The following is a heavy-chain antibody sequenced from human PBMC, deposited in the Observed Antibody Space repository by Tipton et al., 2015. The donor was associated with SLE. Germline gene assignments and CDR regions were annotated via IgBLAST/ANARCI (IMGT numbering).Heavy chain of an antibody. CDR3: ARAWIAVQEGDY. CDR2: MNPNSGNT. J-gene: IGHJ4*02. Sequence: QSGPEVKKPGASVKVSCKASGYTFTSYDTNWVRQATGQGLEWMGWMNPNSGNTGYAQKFQGRVTMTRNTSISTAYMELSSLRSEDTAVYYCARAWIAVQEGDYWGQGTLVTVSS. D-gene: IGHD6-19*01. V-gene: IGHV1-8*01. CDR1: GYTFTSYD.